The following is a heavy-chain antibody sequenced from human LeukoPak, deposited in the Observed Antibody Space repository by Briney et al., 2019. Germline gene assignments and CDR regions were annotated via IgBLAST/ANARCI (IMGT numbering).Heavy chain of an antibody. CDR1: GYTCTSYG. CDR2: ISAYNGNT. D-gene: IGHD5-18*01. J-gene: IGHJ4*02. CDR3: ERLFFIGSMVTRGYDY. V-gene: IGHV1-18*01. Sequence: ASVKVSCKASGYTCTSYGISWVRQAPGQRLEWMGWISAYNGNTNYAQKLQGRVTMTTDTATSTAYMELRSLRSDDTAVYYCERLFFIGSMVTRGYDYWGQGTLVTVSS.